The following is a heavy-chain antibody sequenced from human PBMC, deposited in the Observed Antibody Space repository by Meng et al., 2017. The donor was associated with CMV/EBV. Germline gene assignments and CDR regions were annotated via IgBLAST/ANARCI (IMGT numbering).Heavy chain of an antibody. V-gene: IGHV1-2*02. CDR2: INPNSGGT. CDR1: GYTFTGYY. J-gene: IGHJ2*01. D-gene: IGHD1-7*01. CDR3: ATYIGNYINWYFDL. Sequence: VQVVYTGAGVKKPGASVKFSCKASGYTFTGYYIHCVRQAPGQGLEWMGWINPNSGGTNYAQKFQGRVTMPRDTSISTAYMELSRLRSDDTAVYYCATYIGNYINWYFDLWGRGTLVTVSS.